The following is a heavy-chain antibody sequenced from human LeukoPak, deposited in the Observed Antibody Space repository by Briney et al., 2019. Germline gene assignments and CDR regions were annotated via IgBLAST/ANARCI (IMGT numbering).Heavy chain of an antibody. CDR1: GFTFSSSW. Sequence: GGSLRLSCVASGFTFSSSWMHWVRQAPGKGLVWVSRINGDGAITSYADSVKGRFIISRDNAKDTLSLVMNSPRADDTAVYYCARDRYNQYGMDVWGLGTTVTVSS. J-gene: IGHJ6*02. CDR3: ARDRYNQYGMDV. D-gene: IGHD1-1*01. CDR2: INGDGAIT. V-gene: IGHV3-74*01.